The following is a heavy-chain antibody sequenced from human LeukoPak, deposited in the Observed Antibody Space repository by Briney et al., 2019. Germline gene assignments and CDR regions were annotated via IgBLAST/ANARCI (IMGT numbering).Heavy chain of an antibody. V-gene: IGHV4-34*01. CDR3: ARGAQRNYGGNSGAVSY. CDR1: GGSFSGYY. Sequence: PSETLSLTCAVYGGSFSGYYWSWIRQPPGKGLEWIGEINHSGSTNYNPSLKSRVTISVDTSKNQFSLKLSSVTAADTAVYYCARGAQRNYGGNSGAVSYWGQGTLVTVSS. J-gene: IGHJ4*02. CDR2: INHSGST. D-gene: IGHD4-23*01.